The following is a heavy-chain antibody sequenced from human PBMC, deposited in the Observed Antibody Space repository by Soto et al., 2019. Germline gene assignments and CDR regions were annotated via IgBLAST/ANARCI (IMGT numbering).Heavy chain of an antibody. J-gene: IGHJ4*02. Sequence: EVQLVESGGGLVQSGGSLRLSCEASGFTFSSYWMHWVCQAPGKGLVWVSRIKGDGISTNYADSVKGRFTISRDNAKDTVFLQMNGLSADDTAVYYCARGAMGNYYNDYWGQGILVTVSS. CDR1: GFTFSSYW. CDR3: ARGAMGNYYNDY. V-gene: IGHV3-74*01. D-gene: IGHD3-10*01. CDR2: IKGDGIST.